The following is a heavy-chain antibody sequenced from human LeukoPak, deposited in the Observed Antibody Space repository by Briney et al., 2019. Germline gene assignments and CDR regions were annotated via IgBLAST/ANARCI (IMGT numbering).Heavy chain of an antibody. CDR1: GGSISSYY. J-gene: IGHJ4*02. CDR2: IYYSGST. V-gene: IGHV4-59*01. CDR3: ARDSVADTGYFDY. D-gene: IGHD6-19*01. Sequence: SETLSLTCTVSGGSISSYYWSWIRQPPGKGLEWIGYIYYSGSTNYNPSLKGRVTISVDTSKNQFSLKLSSVTAADTAVYYCARDSVADTGYFDYWGQGTLVTVSS.